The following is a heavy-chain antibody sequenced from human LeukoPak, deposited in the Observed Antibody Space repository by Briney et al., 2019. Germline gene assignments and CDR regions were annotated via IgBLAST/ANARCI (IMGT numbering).Heavy chain of an antibody. CDR2: INHSGST. V-gene: IGHV4-34*01. CDR1: GGSFGGYY. CDR3: ARDDSGYFDY. J-gene: IGHJ4*02. Sequence: PSETLSLTCAVYGGSFGGYYWSWIRQPPGKGLEWIGEINHSGSTNYNPSLKSRVTISVDTSKNQFSLKLSSVTAADTAVYYCARDDSGYFDYWGQGTLVTVSS. D-gene: IGHD3-10*01.